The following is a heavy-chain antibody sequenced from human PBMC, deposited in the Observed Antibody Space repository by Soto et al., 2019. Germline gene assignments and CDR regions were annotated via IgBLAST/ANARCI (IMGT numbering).Heavy chain of an antibody. D-gene: IGHD6-6*01. CDR1: GGSISSGDYY. J-gene: IGHJ4*02. CDR2: IYYSGST. V-gene: IGHV4-30-4*01. CDR3: ARDPLRDIAARHYFDY. Sequence: QVQLQESGPGLVKPSQTLSLTCTVSGGSISSGDYYWSWIRQPPGKGLEWIGYIYYSGSTYYNPSLKSRVTISVDTSKNQFSLKLSSVTAADTAVYYCARDPLRDIAARHYFDYWGQGTLVTVSS.